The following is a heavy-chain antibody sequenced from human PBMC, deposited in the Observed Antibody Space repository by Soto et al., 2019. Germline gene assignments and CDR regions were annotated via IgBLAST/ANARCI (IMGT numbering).Heavy chain of an antibody. J-gene: IGHJ1*01. D-gene: IGHD2-2*01. V-gene: IGHV1-69*13. CDR3: ARVHSEGGGYWSTTSSCLPAY. Sequence: GASVKVSCKASGGTFSSYAISWVRQAPGQGLEWMGGIIPIFGTANYAQKFQGRVTITADESTSTAYMELSSLRSEDTAVYYCARVHSEGGGYWSTTSSCLPAYSGQGTLVTIS. CDR1: GGTFSSYA. CDR2: IIPIFGTA.